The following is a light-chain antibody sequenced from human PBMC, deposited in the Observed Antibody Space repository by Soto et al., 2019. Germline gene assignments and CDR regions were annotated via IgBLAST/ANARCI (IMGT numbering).Light chain of an antibody. J-gene: IGKJ1*01. V-gene: IGKV3-15*01. Sequence: EMVMTQSPGTLSLSPGERATPSCRASQSVSTNLAWYQQIPGQAPRLLIYGASTRATGIPARFSGSGSGTEFTLAISSLQSEDFAVYYCQQYNDWPQTFGLGTKVDIK. CDR1: QSVSTN. CDR2: GAS. CDR3: QQYNDWPQT.